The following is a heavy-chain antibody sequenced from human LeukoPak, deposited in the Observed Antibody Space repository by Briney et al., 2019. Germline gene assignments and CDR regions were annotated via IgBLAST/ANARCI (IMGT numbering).Heavy chain of an antibody. J-gene: IGHJ4*02. V-gene: IGHV4-4*07. CDR2: IYTSGST. Sequence: SETLSLTCTVSGGSISSYYWSWIRQPAGKGLEWIGRIYTSGSTNHNASLKSRVSMSVDTSKNQSTLKLSSVTAADTAVFYCARENSGSYREFDYWGQGTLVTVPS. D-gene: IGHD1-26*01. CDR1: GGSISSYY. CDR3: ARENSGSYREFDY.